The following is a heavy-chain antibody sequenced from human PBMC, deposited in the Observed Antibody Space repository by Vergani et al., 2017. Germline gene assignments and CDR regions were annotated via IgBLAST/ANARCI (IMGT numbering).Heavy chain of an antibody. J-gene: IGHJ6*01. V-gene: IGHV3-23*01. Sequence: EVQLLEFGGDLVQPGGSLRLSCAASGFTFNHYAMNWVRQAPGKGLEWVSGISGSGGSTYYAGSVKGRFTISRDSTKNTLNLQMISLGAGDTAVYYCAKANPRNSGYDYLCYYHAMDVWGQGSTVTISS. CDR2: ISGSGGST. CDR3: AKANPRNSGYDYLCYYHAMDV. D-gene: IGHD5-12*01. CDR1: GFTFNHYA.